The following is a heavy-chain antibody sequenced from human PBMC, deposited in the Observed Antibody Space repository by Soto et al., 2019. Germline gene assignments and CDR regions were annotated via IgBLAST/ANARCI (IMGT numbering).Heavy chain of an antibody. V-gene: IGHV3-23*01. Sequence: GGSLRLSHAASGFTFDTYAMNWVRQAPGKGLAWVSAIGTDSNTYYADSVKGRFTISRDNSRTTLYLQMNSLRAEDTALYYCVRKNPGTRPFDYWGQGTLVTVSS. CDR3: VRKNPGTRPFDY. J-gene: IGHJ4*01. CDR1: GFTFDTYA. CDR2: IGTDSNT.